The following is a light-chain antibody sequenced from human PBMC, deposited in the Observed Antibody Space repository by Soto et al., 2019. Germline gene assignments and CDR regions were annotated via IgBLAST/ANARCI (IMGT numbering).Light chain of an antibody. V-gene: IGKV1-13*02. CDR1: QGISSA. CDR3: QQFNSYLSYT. Sequence: AIQLTQSPSSLSASVGDRVTITCRASQGISSALAWYQQKPGKAPKLLIYDASSLESGGPSRFSGSGSGTDFTLTISSLQPEDFATYYWQQFNSYLSYTFGQGTKLEIK. CDR2: DAS. J-gene: IGKJ2*01.